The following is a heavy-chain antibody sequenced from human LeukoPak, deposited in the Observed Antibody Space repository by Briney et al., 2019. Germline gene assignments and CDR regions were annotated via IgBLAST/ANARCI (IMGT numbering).Heavy chain of an antibody. Sequence: GGSLRLSCAASGFTFSSYSMNWVRQAPGKGLEWVSSISSSSYIYYADSVKGRFTISRDNAKNSLYLQMNSLRAEDTAVYYCARDPLTAARGDYWGQGTLVTVSS. CDR3: ARDPLTAARGDY. CDR2: ISSSSYI. J-gene: IGHJ4*02. V-gene: IGHV3-21*01. CDR1: GFTFSSYS. D-gene: IGHD6-6*01.